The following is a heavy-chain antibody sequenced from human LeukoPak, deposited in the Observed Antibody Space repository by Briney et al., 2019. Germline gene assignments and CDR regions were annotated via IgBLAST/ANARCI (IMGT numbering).Heavy chain of an antibody. V-gene: IGHV5-51*01. J-gene: IGHJ5*02. Sequence: GESLKISCKGSGYSFTSYWIGWVRQMPGKGLEWMGIIYPGDSDTRYSPSFQGQVTISADKSISTAYLQWSSLKASDTAKYYCARHGSTSHNWFDPWGQGTLVTVSS. D-gene: IGHD2-2*01. CDR3: ARHGSTSHNWFDP. CDR1: GYSFTSYW. CDR2: IYPGDSDT.